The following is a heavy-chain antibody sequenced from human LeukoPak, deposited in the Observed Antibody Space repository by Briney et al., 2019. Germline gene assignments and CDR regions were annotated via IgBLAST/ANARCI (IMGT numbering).Heavy chain of an antibody. J-gene: IGHJ4*02. CDR3: AKGVSMVTPRYFDY. CDR1: GGTFSSYA. Sequence: GSSVKVSCKASGGTFSSYAISWVRQAPGQGLEWMGGIIPIFGTANYAQKFQGRVTITTDESTSTAYMELSSLRSEDTAVYYCAKGVSMVTPRYFDYWGQGTLVTVSS. V-gene: IGHV1-69*05. D-gene: IGHD4-23*01. CDR2: IIPIFGTA.